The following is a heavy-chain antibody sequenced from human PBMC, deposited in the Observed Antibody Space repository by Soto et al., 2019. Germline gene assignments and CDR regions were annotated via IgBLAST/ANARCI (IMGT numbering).Heavy chain of an antibody. CDR2: IYSDGSGP. D-gene: IGHD5-18*01. V-gene: IGHV3-74*03. CDR3: ATLNSFGSDY. Sequence: GGSLRLSCAASGFDFSRFWMHWVRQAPGKGLVWVSRIYSDGSGPMYADSVKGRFTISRDNAKSTLYLQMNSLRAEGTAVYYCATLNSFGSDYWGQGTLVTVSS. J-gene: IGHJ4*02. CDR1: GFDFSRFW.